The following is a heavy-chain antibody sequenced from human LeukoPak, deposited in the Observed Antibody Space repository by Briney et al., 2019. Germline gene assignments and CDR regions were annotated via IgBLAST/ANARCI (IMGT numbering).Heavy chain of an antibody. CDR3: ARSTSSWTRSNYYYMDV. CDR1: GYTFTDYY. D-gene: IGHD2-2*01. Sequence: GSVKVSCKASGYTFTDYYMHWVRQAPGQGLEWMGWVNPYSVGTNYAQKFQGRVTMTRDTSISTAYMELSRLRSDDTAVYYCARSTSSWTRSNYYYMDVWGKGTTVTDPS. J-gene: IGHJ6*03. CDR2: VNPYSVGT. V-gene: IGHV1-2*02.